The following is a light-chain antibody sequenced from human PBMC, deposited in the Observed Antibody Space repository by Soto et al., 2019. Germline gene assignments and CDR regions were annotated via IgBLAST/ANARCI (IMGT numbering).Light chain of an antibody. CDR1: QSITSW. Sequence: DIQMTQSPSTLSASVGERVTITCRASQSITSWLAWYQQKPGKAPNLLIYKASSLESGVPSRFSGSGSGTEFTLTISSLQPDDFATYYCQRYNTYSWTFGQGTKVEIK. V-gene: IGKV1-5*03. CDR2: KAS. CDR3: QRYNTYSWT. J-gene: IGKJ1*01.